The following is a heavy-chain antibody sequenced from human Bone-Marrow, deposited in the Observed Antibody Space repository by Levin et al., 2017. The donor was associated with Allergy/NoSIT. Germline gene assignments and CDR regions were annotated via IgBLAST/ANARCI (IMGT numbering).Heavy chain of an antibody. CDR2: ISGSGGTI. V-gene: IGHV3-23*01. J-gene: IGHJ4*02. D-gene: IGHD2/OR15-2a*01. CDR1: GFTFSNYP. Sequence: PGGSLRLSCAASGFTFSNYPMSWIRQAPGKGLEWVSVISGSGGTIYYADSVKGRFTIYRDNSNNTVYLQMNRLRAEDTGVYYCATKASVGYVIAKFDYWGQGTLVSVSS. CDR3: ATKASVGYVIAKFDY.